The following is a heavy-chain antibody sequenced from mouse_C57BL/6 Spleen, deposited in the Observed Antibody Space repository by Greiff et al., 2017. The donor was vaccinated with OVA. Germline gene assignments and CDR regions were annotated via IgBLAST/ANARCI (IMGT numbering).Heavy chain of an antibody. CDR1: GYTFTSYG. V-gene: IGHV1-81*01. CDR3: ARGLTGTNFDY. Sequence: VKLQESGAELARPGASVKLSCKASGYTFTSYGISWVKQRTGQGLEWIGEIYPRSGNTYYNEKFKGKATLTADKSSSTAYMELRSLTSEDSAVYFCARGLTGTNFDYWGQGTTLTVSS. CDR2: IYPRSGNT. J-gene: IGHJ2*01. D-gene: IGHD4-1*01.